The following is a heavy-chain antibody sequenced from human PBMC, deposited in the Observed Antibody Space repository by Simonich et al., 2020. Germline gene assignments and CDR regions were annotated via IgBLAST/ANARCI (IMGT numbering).Heavy chain of an antibody. Sequence: EVQLVESGGGLVKPGGSLRLSCAASGFTFSSSSMNWVRQAPGEGLEWVLSISSSSSYIYYADSVKGRFTISRDNAKNSLYLQMNSLRAEDTAVYYCARARGDSSSWYFDYWGQGTLVTVSS. V-gene: IGHV3-21*01. CDR1: GFTFSSSS. CDR3: ARARGDSSSWYFDY. CDR2: ISSSSSYI. J-gene: IGHJ4*02. D-gene: IGHD6-13*01.